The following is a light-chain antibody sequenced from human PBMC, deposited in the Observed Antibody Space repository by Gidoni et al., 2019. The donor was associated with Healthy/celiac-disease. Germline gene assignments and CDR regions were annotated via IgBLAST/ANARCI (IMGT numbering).Light chain of an antibody. Sequence: QSALTQPASVSGSPGQSITIPFTGTSSDVGSYNLVSRYQQHPGKAPKLMIYEVSKRPSGVSNRFSGSKSGNTASLTISGLQAEDEADYYCCSYAGSTWVFGGGTKLTVL. CDR3: CSYAGSTWV. CDR1: SSDVGSYNL. CDR2: EVS. V-gene: IGLV2-23*02. J-gene: IGLJ3*02.